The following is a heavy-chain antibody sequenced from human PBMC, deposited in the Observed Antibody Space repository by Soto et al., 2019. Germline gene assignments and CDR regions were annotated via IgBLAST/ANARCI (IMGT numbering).Heavy chain of an antibody. V-gene: IGHV4-59*12. D-gene: IGHD7-27*01. CDR1: GGSISSYY. CDR3: ARGWGRIFAY. CDR2: IHYSGTT. J-gene: IGHJ4*02. Sequence: PSETLSLTCTVSGGSISSYYWSWLRQSPEKGLEWIGYIHYSGTTNYNPSIKSRVTMSVDTSKNQFSLKLSSVTAADTAVYYCARGWGRIFAYWGQGTLVTVSS.